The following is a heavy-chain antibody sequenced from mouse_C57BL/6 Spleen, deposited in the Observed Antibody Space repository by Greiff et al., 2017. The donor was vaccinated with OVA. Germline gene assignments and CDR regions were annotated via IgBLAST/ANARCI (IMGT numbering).Heavy chain of an antibody. D-gene: IGHD1-1*01. CDR3: ARHPPYGSSLYYFDY. V-gene: IGHV5-6*01. CDR1: GFTFSSYG. J-gene: IGHJ2*01. Sequence: EVQGVESGGDLVKPGGSLKLSCAASGFTFSSYGMSWVRQTPDKRLEWVATISSGGSYTYYPDSVKGRFTISRDNAKNTLYLQMSSLKSEDTAMYYCARHPPYGSSLYYFDYWGQGTTLTVSS. CDR2: ISSGGSYT.